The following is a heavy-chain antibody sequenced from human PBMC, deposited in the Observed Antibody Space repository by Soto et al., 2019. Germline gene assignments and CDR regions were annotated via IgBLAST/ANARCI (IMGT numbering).Heavy chain of an antibody. Sequence: QVQLVQSGAEVKKPGASVKVSCKASGYTFTSYGISWVRQAPGQGLEWMGWISAYNGNTNYAQKLQGRVTMTTDTSSSPAYMEPGSLGSDDTAVYYCARGGGGIAVAGPPYNWFDPWGQGTLVTVSS. CDR1: GYTFTSYG. D-gene: IGHD6-19*01. J-gene: IGHJ5*02. CDR2: ISAYNGNT. CDR3: ARGGGGIAVAGPPYNWFDP. V-gene: IGHV1-18*01.